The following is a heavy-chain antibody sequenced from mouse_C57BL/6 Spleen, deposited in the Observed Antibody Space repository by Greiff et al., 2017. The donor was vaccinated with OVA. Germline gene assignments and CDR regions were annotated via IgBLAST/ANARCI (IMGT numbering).Heavy chain of an antibody. V-gene: IGHV1-64*01. CDR3: ARPARMDY. Sequence: VQLQQPGAELVKPGASVKLSCKASGYNFTSYCMHWVKQRPGQGLEWIGMIHPNSGSTNYNEKFKSKATLTVDKSSSTAYMQLSSLTSEDSAVYYCARPARMDYWGQGTSVTVSS. J-gene: IGHJ4*01. CDR1: GYNFTSYC. CDR2: IHPNSGST.